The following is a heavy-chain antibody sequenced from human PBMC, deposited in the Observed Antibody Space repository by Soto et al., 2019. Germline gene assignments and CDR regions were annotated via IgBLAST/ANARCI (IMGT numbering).Heavy chain of an antibody. J-gene: IGHJ6*02. CDR1: GGSISSGGYY. CDR2: IYYSGST. V-gene: IGHV4-31*03. CDR3: ARGGRRSPAMDV. Sequence: QVQLQESGPGLVRPSQTLSLTCTVSGGSISSGGYYWSWIRQHPGKGLEWIGYIYYSGSTYYNPSLKGRVTISVDTSKNQFSLKLSSVTAADTAVYYCARGGRRSPAMDVWGQGTTVTVSS.